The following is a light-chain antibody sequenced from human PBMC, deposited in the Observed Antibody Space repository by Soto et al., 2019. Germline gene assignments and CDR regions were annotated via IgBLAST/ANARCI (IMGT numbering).Light chain of an antibody. Sequence: EFVLTQSPGTLSLSPGERATLSCRASQTVRNNYLAWYQQKPGQAPRLLIYDASSRATGIPDRFSGTGSETDFTLTISGLQSEDSAIYFCQQYNNWPFSFGQGTRLEIK. CDR3: QQYNNWPFS. CDR2: DAS. J-gene: IGKJ5*01. CDR1: QTVRNNY. V-gene: IGKV3D-20*02.